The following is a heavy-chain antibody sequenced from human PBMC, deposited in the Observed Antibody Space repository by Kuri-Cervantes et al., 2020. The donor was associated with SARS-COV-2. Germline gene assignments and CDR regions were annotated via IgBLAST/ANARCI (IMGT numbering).Heavy chain of an antibody. Sequence: GGSLRLSCAASGLTFSDHYMDWVRQAQGKGLEWVGRTRNKANSYTTEYAASVKGRFTISRDDSKNSLYLQMNSLKTEDTAVYYCARGNYYDSSGYFYYYGMDVWGQGTTVTVSS. V-gene: IGHV3-72*01. CDR3: ARGNYYDSSGYFYYYGMDV. CDR1: GLTFSDHY. D-gene: IGHD3-22*01. J-gene: IGHJ6*02. CDR2: TRNKANSYTT.